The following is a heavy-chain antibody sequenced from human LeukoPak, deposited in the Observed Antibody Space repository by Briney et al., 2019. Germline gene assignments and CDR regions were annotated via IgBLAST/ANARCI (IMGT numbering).Heavy chain of an antibody. CDR1: GFTFSSYA. CDR3: AKGGVVVPAAMVYYYYYYMDV. D-gene: IGHD2-2*01. Sequence: PGGSLRLSCAASGFTFSSYAMSWVRQAPGKGLEWVSAISGGGGSTYYADSVKGRFTISRDNSKNTLYLQMNSLRAEDTAVYYCAKGGVVVPAAMVYYYYYYMDVWGKGTTVTVSS. V-gene: IGHV3-23*01. J-gene: IGHJ6*03. CDR2: ISGGGGST.